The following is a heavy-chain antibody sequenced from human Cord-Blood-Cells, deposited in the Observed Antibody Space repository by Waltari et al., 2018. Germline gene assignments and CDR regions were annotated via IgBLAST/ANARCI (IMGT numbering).Heavy chain of an antibody. D-gene: IGHD6-13*01. V-gene: IGHV3-7*01. Sequence: EVQLVESGGGWVQPGGSLRLSCAASGLTFRSYWMSWFRQAPGKGLEWVANIKQDGSEKYYVDSVKGRFTISRDNAKNSLYLQMNSLRAEDTAVYYCAREGEYSGSSWTWGQGTLVTVSS. CDR1: GLTFRSYW. CDR3: AREGEYSGSSWT. CDR2: IKQDGSEK. J-gene: IGHJ4*02.